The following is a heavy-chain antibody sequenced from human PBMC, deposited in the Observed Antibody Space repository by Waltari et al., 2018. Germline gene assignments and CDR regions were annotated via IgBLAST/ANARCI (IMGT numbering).Heavy chain of an antibody. Sequence: QVQLVQSGAEVEKPGDSVKVSCKASGYTFTDYYLHWMRQAPGQGLEWMGWINPNSGDTKFAHRFQGRVTMTRDTSISTAYMELSRLTSDDTAVYYCARASPVGGSYIPNDYWGQGTLVTVSS. J-gene: IGHJ4*02. CDR1: GYTFTDYY. V-gene: IGHV1-2*07. CDR2: INPNSGDT. CDR3: ARASPVGGSYIPNDY. D-gene: IGHD1-26*01.